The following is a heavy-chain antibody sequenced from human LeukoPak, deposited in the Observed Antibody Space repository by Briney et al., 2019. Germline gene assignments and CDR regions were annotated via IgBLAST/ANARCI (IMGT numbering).Heavy chain of an antibody. J-gene: IGHJ4*02. CDR1: GGSISSDY. D-gene: IGHD2-2*01. CDR2: IYHSGGT. Sequence: PSETLSLTCTVSGGSISSDYWSWIRQPPGKALEWIGNIYHSGGTNYNPSLKRRVTISVDTSKTKFSLKLSSVTAADTAVYYCARQGRNRDFCSSISCHYFDFWGQGALATVSS. CDR3: ARQGRNRDFCSSISCHYFDF. V-gene: IGHV4-59*08.